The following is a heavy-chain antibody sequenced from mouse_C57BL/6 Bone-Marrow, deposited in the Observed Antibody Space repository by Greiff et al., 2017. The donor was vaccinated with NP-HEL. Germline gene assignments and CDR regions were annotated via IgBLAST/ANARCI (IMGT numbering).Heavy chain of an antibody. V-gene: IGHV1-81*01. D-gene: IGHD1-1*01. Sequence: QVQLKRSGAELARPGASVKLSCKASGYTFTSYGISWVKQRPGQGLGWIGEIYPRRGNTYYNEKFKGKATLTADKSSSTAYMELRSLTSEDSAVYFCAKGSSYLYYYAMDYWGQGTSVTVSS. J-gene: IGHJ4*01. CDR3: AKGSSYLYYYAMDY. CDR2: IYPRRGNT. CDR1: GYTFTSYG.